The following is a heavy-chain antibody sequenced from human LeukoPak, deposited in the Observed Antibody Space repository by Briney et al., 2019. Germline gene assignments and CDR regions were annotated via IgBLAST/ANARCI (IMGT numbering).Heavy chain of an antibody. V-gene: IGHV4-34*01. CDR3: ARERVVSDYNWFDP. J-gene: IGHJ5*02. CDR1: GASFAGYS. CDR2: VNRVGYT. Sequence: SETLSLTCAVHGASFAGYSWSWIRQSPGKGLEWIGEVNRVGYTIYNPSLKSRVNISIDTSTTQFSLRLSSVTVADTAVYFCARERVVSDYNWFDPWGQGTLVTVSS. D-gene: IGHD6-25*01.